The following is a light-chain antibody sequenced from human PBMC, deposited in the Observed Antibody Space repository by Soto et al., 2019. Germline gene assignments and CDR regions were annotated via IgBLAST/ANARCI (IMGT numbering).Light chain of an antibody. CDR2: RDD. J-gene: IGLJ3*02. CDR3: AAWDVSLSAV. CDR1: SSNIGSKF. V-gene: IGLV1-47*01. Sequence: SVLTQPPSASGTPGQRVTISCSGRSSNIGSKFVCWYQQLPGTAPKLLIYRDDQTPSGVPDRFSGSKSGTSASLAISDLRSEDEGDYYCAAWDVSLSAVFGGGTKLTVL.